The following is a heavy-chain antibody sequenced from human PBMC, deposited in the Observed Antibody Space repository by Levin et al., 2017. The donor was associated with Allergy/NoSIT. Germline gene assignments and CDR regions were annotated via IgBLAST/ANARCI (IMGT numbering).Heavy chain of an antibody. CDR2: ISYDGSNK. V-gene: IGHV3-30*18. D-gene: IGHD2-15*01. J-gene: IGHJ6*02. CDR1: GFTFSSYG. CDR3: AKDLKDIVVVVAATPRYYYYYGMDV. Sequence: GGSLRLSCAASGFTFSSYGMHWVRQAPGKGLEWVAVISYDGSNKYYADSVKGRFTISRDNSKNTLYLQMNSLRAEDTAVYYCAKDLKDIVVVVAATPRYYYYYGMDVWGQGTTVTVSS.